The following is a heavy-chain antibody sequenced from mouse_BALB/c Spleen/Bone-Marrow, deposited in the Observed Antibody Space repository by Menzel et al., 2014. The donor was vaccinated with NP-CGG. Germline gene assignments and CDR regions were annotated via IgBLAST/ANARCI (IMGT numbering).Heavy chain of an antibody. D-gene: IGHD2-14*01. J-gene: IGHJ3*01. CDR3: ASYYRYDRRFAY. CDR2: IDPANGNT. CDR1: GFNIKDTY. V-gene: IGHV14-3*02. Sequence: DVQLQESGAELVKPGASVKLSCTASGFNIKDTYMHWVKQRPGQGLEWIGRIDPANGNTKYDPKFQGKATITADTSSNTAYLQLSSLTSEDTAVYYCASYYRYDRRFAYWGQGTLVTVSA.